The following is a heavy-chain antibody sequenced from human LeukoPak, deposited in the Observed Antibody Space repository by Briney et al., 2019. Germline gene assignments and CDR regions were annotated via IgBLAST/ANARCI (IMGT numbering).Heavy chain of an antibody. CDR2: IYYSGST. V-gene: IGHV4-59*01. CDR1: GGSISSYY. Sequence: SETLSLTCTVSGGSISSYYWSWIRQPPGKGLEWIGYIYYSGSTNYNPSLKSRVTISVDTSKNQVSLKLSSVTAADTAVYYCASVVGATDYFDYWGPGTLVTVSS. CDR3: ASVVGATDYFDY. D-gene: IGHD1-26*01. J-gene: IGHJ4*02.